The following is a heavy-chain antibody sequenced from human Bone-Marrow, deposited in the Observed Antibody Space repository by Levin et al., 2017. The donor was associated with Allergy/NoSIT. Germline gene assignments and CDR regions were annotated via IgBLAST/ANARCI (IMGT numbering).Heavy chain of an antibody. CDR3: ARDLSSIFEAYNYAMDV. J-gene: IGHJ6*02. D-gene: IGHD3-3*01. Sequence: GGSLRLSCAASGFTFTSYAMHWVRQAPGKGLEWVATISYHGSNKFHADSVKGRFTISRDDSKNRLSLEMNSVKFEDTAMYYCARDLSSIFEAYNYAMDVWGQGTTVTVSS. CDR2: ISYHGSNK. CDR1: GFTFTSYA. V-gene: IGHV3-30-3*01.